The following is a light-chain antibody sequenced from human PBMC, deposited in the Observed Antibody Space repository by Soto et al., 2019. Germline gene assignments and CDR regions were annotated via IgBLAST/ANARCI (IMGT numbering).Light chain of an antibody. J-gene: IGKJ3*01. CDR2: DTS. Sequence: LKESLGTVSLYKRERATLSCMASQSVGTFLAWYQQKPGQVPRLLIYDTSKRATGIPARFSGSGSGTDFTLTISCFQSEDFALYYCQHYKLLLRPFGHVTNLDIK. CDR1: QSVGTF. CDR3: QHYKLLLRP. V-gene: IGKV3-11*01.